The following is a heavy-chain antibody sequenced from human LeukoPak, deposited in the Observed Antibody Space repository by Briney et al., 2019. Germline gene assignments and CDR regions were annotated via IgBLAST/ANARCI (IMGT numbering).Heavy chain of an antibody. CDR3: ARRAGAYSHPYDY. V-gene: IGHV3-53*01. CDR2: IYSDNT. CDR1: GFTFSSYE. Sequence: GGSLRLSCAASGFTFSSYEMNWVRQAPGKGLEWVSFIYSDNTHYSDSVKGRFTISRDNSKNTLYLQMNSLRAEDTAMYYCARRAGAYSHPYDYWGQGTLVTVSS. D-gene: IGHD4/OR15-4a*01. J-gene: IGHJ4*02.